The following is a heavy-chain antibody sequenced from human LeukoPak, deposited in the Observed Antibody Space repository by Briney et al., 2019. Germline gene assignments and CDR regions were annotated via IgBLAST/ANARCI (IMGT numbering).Heavy chain of an antibody. V-gene: IGHV3-33*01. CDR1: GFTFSSYG. Sequence: HPGGSLRLSCAASGFTFSSYGMHWVRQVPGKGLEWVAAIWFDGIRKYYADSVKGRLTISRDNSKNTLYLQMNSLRAEDTAVYYCARDLEDSSPFGAFDMCGQGTMVTVSS. D-gene: IGHD3-22*01. CDR2: IWFDGIRK. J-gene: IGHJ3*02. CDR3: ARDLEDSSPFGAFDM.